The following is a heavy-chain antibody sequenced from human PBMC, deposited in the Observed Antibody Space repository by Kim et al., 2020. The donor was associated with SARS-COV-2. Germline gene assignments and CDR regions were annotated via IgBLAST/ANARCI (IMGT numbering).Heavy chain of an antibody. CDR3: ARATATRVWVGEPRGV. J-gene: IGHJ6*02. V-gene: IGHV4-34*01. D-gene: IGHD3-10*01. CDR1: GGSFSDYY. Sequence: SETLYLTCAVYGGSFSDYYWSWIRQPPGKGLEWIGEITHIGSTNYNPSLKSRVTISVDTSKNQFSLKLSAVTAADTAVYFCARATATRVWVGEPRGVWGQGTTVTVSS. CDR2: ITHIGST.